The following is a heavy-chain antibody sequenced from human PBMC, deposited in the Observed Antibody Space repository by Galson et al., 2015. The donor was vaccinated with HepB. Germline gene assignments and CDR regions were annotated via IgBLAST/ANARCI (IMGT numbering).Heavy chain of an antibody. Sequence: SVKVSCKASGYTFTGYYMHWVRQAPGQGLEWMGRINPNSGGTNYAQKFQGRATMTRDTSISTAYMELSRLRSDDTAVYYCARGRRSQGVIIKPKRGIDYWGQGTLVTVSS. CDR3: ARGRRSQGVIIKPKRGIDY. J-gene: IGHJ4*02. CDR2: INPNSGGT. D-gene: IGHD3-10*01. CDR1: GYTFTGYY. V-gene: IGHV1-2*06.